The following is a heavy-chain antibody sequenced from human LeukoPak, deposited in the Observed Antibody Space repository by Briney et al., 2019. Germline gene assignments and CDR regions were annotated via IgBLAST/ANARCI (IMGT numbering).Heavy chain of an antibody. CDR3: ARGPLTGSMLGDFDY. D-gene: IGHD7-27*01. Sequence: GGSLRLSCAASGFTFSSYGMHWVRQAPGKGLEWVSGINWNGDSTDYADSVKGRFTISRDNARNSLYVQMNSLRAEDTALYYCARGPLTGSMLGDFDYWGQGTLVTVSS. V-gene: IGHV3-20*04. CDR1: GFTFSSYG. J-gene: IGHJ4*02. CDR2: INWNGDST.